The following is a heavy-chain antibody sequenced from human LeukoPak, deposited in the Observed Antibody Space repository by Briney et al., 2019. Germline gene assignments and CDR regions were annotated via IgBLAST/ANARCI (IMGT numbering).Heavy chain of an antibody. D-gene: IGHD3-22*01. V-gene: IGHV4-39*02. CDR1: GGSISSSSYY. CDR3: AREPERGDSSGYYFDY. Sequence: SETLSLTCTVSGGSISSSSYYWGWIRQPPGKGLEWIGSIYYSGSTYYNPSLKSRVTISVDTSKSQFSLKLSSVTAADTAVYYCAREPERGDSSGYYFDYWGQGTLVTVSS. J-gene: IGHJ4*02. CDR2: IYYSGST.